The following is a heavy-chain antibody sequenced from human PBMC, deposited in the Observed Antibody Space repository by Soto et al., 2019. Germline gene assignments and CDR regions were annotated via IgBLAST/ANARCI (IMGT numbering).Heavy chain of an antibody. Sequence: GGSLRLSCAASGFTFSSYSMNWVRQAPGKGLEWVSSISSSSSYIYYADSVKGRFTISRDNAKNSLYLQMNSPRAEDTAVYYCAVVGIAVAGTTDYWGQGTLVTVSS. CDR1: GFTFSSYS. CDR3: AVVGIAVAGTTDY. J-gene: IGHJ4*02. D-gene: IGHD6-19*01. CDR2: ISSSSSYI. V-gene: IGHV3-21*01.